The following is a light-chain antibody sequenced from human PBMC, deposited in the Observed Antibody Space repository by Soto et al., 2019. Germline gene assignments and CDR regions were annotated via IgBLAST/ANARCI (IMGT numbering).Light chain of an antibody. CDR3: QQYGSSLTWT. J-gene: IGKJ1*01. CDR2: AAS. V-gene: IGKV3-20*01. Sequence: EVVLTQSPGTVSLSPGERVTLSCRASQSVISNYLAWYQQRPGQAPRLLIYAASSRATGIPDRFSGSGSGTDFTLSICSLEPEDFAVYYCQQYGSSLTWTFGQGTKVEMK. CDR1: QSVISNY.